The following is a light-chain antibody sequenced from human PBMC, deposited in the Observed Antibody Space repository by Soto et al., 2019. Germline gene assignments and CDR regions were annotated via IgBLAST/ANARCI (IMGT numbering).Light chain of an antibody. CDR3: SSYTSSSTDV. CDR1: SSDVGGYDY. J-gene: IGLJ1*01. Sequence: QSALTQPASVSGSLGQSITISCTGTSSDVGGYDYVSWYQHHPGKAPKLTIYEVSNRPSGVSNRFSGSKSGNTASLTISGLQAEDEAEYYCSSYTSSSTDVFGTGTKVTVL. V-gene: IGLV2-14*01. CDR2: EVS.